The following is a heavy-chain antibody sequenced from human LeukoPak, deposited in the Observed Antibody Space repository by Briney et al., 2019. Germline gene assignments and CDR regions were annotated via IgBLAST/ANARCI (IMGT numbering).Heavy chain of an antibody. Sequence: TGWSLRLSCAASGFTFSSYAMSWVRQAPGKGLEWVSAISGSGGSTYYADSVEGRFTISRDNSKNTLYLQMNSLRAEDTAVYYCAKSYYDFWSGKPDAFDIWGQGTMVTVSS. CDR2: ISGSGGST. V-gene: IGHV3-23*01. CDR3: AKSYYDFWSGKPDAFDI. J-gene: IGHJ3*02. CDR1: GFTFSSYA. D-gene: IGHD3-3*01.